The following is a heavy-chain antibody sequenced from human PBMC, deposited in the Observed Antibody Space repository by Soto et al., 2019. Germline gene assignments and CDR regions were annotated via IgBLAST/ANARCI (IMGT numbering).Heavy chain of an antibody. Sequence: QLQLQESGSGLVKPSQTLSLTCAVSGGSISSGRYFWSWIRQPPGKGLEWIGYIYHSGSTYYNPSLKSRVTISVDRSKNQFSLELSSVTAADTAVYYCARGLDYRRFSPFDPWGQGTLVTVSS. CDR2: IYHSGST. CDR3: ARGLDYRRFSPFDP. V-gene: IGHV4-30-2*01. D-gene: IGHD4-17*01. J-gene: IGHJ5*02. CDR1: GGSISSGRYF.